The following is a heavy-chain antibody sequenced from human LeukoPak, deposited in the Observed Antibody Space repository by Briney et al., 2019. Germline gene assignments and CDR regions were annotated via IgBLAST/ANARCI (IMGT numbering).Heavy chain of an antibody. V-gene: IGHV1-46*01. J-gene: IGHJ4*02. CDR2: INPSGGST. Sequence: GASVKVSCKASGYTFSSYYMHWVRQAPGQGLEWMGIINPSGGSTTYAQKFQGRVTMTRDTSTSTVYMELSSLRSEDTAVYYCARRGLAAAGTRGPFDYWGQGTLVTVSS. D-gene: IGHD6-13*01. CDR1: GYTFSSYY. CDR3: ARRGLAAAGTRGPFDY.